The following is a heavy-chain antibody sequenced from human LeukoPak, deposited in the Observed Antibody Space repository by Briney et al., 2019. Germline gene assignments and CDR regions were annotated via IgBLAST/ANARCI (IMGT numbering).Heavy chain of an antibody. V-gene: IGHV3-23*01. J-gene: IGHJ4*02. D-gene: IGHD2-2*01. CDR1: GFTFSSYV. CDR2: ISVSSGST. CDR3: AKSEGGTSRRPFDY. Sequence: PGGSLRLSCAASGFTFSSYVMSWVRQAPGKGLEWVSIISVSSGSTYYADSVKGRFAISRDNSKNTLYLQMNSLRAEDTAVYYCAKSEGGTSRRPFDYWGQGTLVTGSS.